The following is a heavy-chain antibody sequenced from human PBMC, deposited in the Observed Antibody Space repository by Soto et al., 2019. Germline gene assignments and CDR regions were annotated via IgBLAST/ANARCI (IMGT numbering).Heavy chain of an antibody. V-gene: IGHV4-38-2*01. D-gene: IGHD3-22*01. J-gene: IGHJ3*01. CDR3: ARSHNYFDSRGYVFDF. CDR1: GYSIISGYY. Sequence: KPSETLSLTCVVSGYSIISGYYWGWVRQPPGKGLEWIGRIYYTGSTDYNPSLKGRVTISVDTSKNQFSLKLSSVTAADTALYYCARSHNYFDSRGYVFDFWGQGAMVTVS. CDR2: IYYTGST.